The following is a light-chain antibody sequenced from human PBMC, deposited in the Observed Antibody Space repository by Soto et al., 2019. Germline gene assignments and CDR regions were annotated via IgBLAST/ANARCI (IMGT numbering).Light chain of an antibody. Sequence: DIQMTQSPSSLSASVGDRVTITCQASQDINSYLSWYQQRPGKAPKLLIYDAFTLETGVPSRFSGSGSGTDFIFTISSLQPEDFATYYCQQYDIFPVTVGQGTRLESK. J-gene: IGKJ5*01. CDR1: QDINSY. CDR3: QQYDIFPVT. V-gene: IGKV1-33*01. CDR2: DAF.